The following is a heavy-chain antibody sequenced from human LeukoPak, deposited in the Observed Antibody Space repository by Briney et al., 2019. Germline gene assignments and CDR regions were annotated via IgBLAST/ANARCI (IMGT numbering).Heavy chain of an antibody. CDR2: ISGSGGST. CDR1: GFTFSSYA. V-gene: IGHV3-23*01. Sequence: QSGGSLRLSCAASGFTFSSYAMSWVRQAPGKGLEWVSAISGSGGSTYYADSVKGRFTISRDNSKNTLYLQMNSLRAEDTAVYYCAKDGGSLSGWATLDLDYWGQGTLVTVSS. CDR3: AKDGGSLSGWATLDLDY. J-gene: IGHJ4*02. D-gene: IGHD6-19*01.